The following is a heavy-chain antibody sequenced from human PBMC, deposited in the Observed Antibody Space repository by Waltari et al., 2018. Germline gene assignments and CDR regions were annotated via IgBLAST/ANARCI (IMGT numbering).Heavy chain of an antibody. CDR3: ARDIRVAVASAPFDY. Sequence: QVQLQESGPGLVRPSQTLSPTCTVPGGFISSGDYYWSWVRQPPGKGLEWIGYIYYSGSTHYSPSLKSRVSMSVDTSKNQFSLKLHSVTAADTAVYYCARDIRVAVASAPFDYWGQGTLVTVSS. V-gene: IGHV4-30-4*08. CDR2: IYYSGST. CDR1: GGFISSGDYY. D-gene: IGHD6-19*01. J-gene: IGHJ4*02.